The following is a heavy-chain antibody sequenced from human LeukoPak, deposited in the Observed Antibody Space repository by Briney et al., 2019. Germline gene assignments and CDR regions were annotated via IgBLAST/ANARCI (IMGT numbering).Heavy chain of an antibody. J-gene: IGHJ3*02. D-gene: IGHD5-12*01. CDR3: ARSAEWLRNAFDI. CDR2: MHNSGSS. CDR1: GASTSHFY. V-gene: IGHV4-59*01. Sequence: SETLSLSCSVSGASTSHFYWNWIRQPPGKGLEWIGYMHNSGSSKHSPSLKSRVTISIDTSKKQFSLQLTSVTAADTAIYYCARSAEWLRNAFDIWGQGTMVSVSS.